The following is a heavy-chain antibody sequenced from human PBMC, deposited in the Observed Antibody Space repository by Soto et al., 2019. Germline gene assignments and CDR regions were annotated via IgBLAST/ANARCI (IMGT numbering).Heavy chain of an antibody. CDR3: ARGDSTGSPTGWFDP. CDR2: IGNYNGDT. J-gene: IGHJ5*02. Sequence: ASVKVSCKASGYTFTRYSINWVRQAPGQGLEWVGWIGNYNGDTKYAEKFQGRVTLTTDTSTTTTYMDLRSLTSDDTAVYFCARGDSTGSPTGWFDPWGQGXLVTVSS. D-gene: IGHD6-19*01. CDR1: GYTFTRYS. V-gene: IGHV1-18*04.